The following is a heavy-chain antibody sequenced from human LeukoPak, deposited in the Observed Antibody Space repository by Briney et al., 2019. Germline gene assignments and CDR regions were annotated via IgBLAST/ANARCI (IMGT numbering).Heavy chain of an antibody. Sequence: KSGGSLRLSCAASGFTFSDYYMGWIRQAPGKGLEWVSYITSSSSDTNYADSVKGRFTISRDNAKKSLYLQMNSLRAEDTAVYYCARDYDILTGYFRGGFDYWGQGTLVTVSS. CDR2: ITSSSSDT. V-gene: IGHV3-11*05. CDR1: GFTFSDYY. J-gene: IGHJ4*02. CDR3: ARDYDILTGYFRGGFDY. D-gene: IGHD3-9*01.